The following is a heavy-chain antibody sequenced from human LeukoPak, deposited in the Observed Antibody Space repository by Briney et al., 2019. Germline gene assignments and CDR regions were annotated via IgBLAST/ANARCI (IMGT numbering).Heavy chain of an antibody. CDR1: GLTFRNAW. CDR2: IKSKTDGGTT. CDR3: TSGLWGGFDY. Sequence: GGSLRLSCAASGLTFRNAWMSWVRQPHENGLEWVGYIKSKTDGGTTDYAAPLKGRFTISRDDSKNTLYLVTNSLRTEDTAVYYCTSGLWGGFDYWGQGTLVTVSS. D-gene: IGHD3-16*01. J-gene: IGHJ4*02. V-gene: IGHV3-15*01.